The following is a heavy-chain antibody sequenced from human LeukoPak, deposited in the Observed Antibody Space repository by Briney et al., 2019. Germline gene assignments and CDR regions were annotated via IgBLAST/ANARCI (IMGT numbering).Heavy chain of an antibody. Sequence: SETLSLTCIVSDGSISYNYWSWIRQSAGKGLELIGRIYYTGSTNYNPSLRSRVTMSVDTSKNQFSLMLSSVTAADTAVYYCARGLSRDSYGFEYWGQGTLVTVSS. CDR1: DGSISYNY. J-gene: IGHJ4*02. CDR2: IYYTGST. D-gene: IGHD5-18*01. V-gene: IGHV4-4*07. CDR3: ARGLSRDSYGFEY.